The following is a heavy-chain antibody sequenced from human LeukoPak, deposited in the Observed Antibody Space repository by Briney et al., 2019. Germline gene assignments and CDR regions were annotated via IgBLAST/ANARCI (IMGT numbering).Heavy chain of an antibody. CDR2: INHSGST. J-gene: IGHJ4*02. D-gene: IGHD1-14*01. Sequence: GSLRLSCAASGFAFSSYGMHWVRQPPGKGLEWIGEINHSGSTNYNPSLKSRVTISVDTSKNQFSLKLSSVTAADTAVYYCARGFYNLHPLTPRPIDYWGQGTLVTVSS. CDR3: ARGFYNLHPLTPRPIDY. CDR1: GFAFSSYG. V-gene: IGHV4-34*01.